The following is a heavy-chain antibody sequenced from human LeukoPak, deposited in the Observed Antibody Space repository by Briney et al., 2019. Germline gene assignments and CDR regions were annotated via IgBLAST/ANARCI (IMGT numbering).Heavy chain of an antibody. V-gene: IGHV3-64D*06. CDR3: VGTAMVKGFFDY. CDR2: ISTNGGST. J-gene: IGHJ4*02. Sequence: GGSLRLSCLASGFTFSSYAMHWVRQAPGRGLEYVSAISTNGGSTYYADFVKGTFTISRYNSKNTLYLQMSSLRAEDTAVYYCVGTAMVKGFFDYWGQGTLVTVSS. D-gene: IGHD5-18*01. CDR1: GFTFSSYA.